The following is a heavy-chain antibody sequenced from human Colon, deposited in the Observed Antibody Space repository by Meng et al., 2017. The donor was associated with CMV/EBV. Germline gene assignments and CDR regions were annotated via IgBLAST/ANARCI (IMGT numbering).Heavy chain of an antibody. Sequence: SGFTFSAYDMRWVRQAPGKGLEWVSSISGTGGNTYYADSVKGRFTISRDDSHNTLFLHMNSLRAEDTAVYYCAKADYYDGSGYYFDYWGQGTLVTVSS. CDR3: AKADYYDGSGYYFDY. D-gene: IGHD3-22*01. CDR2: ISGTGGNT. V-gene: IGHV3-23*01. J-gene: IGHJ4*02. CDR1: GFTFSAYD.